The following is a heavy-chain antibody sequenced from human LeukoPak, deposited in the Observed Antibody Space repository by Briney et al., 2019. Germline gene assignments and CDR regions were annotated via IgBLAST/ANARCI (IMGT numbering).Heavy chain of an antibody. CDR3: ARGRTDAVTYYDFWSARNWFDP. CDR1: GGSFSGYY. D-gene: IGHD3-3*01. Sequence: SETLSLTCAVYGGSFSGYYWSWIRQPPGKGLEWIGEINHSGSTNYNPSLKSRVTISVDTSKNQFSLKLSSATAADTAVYYCARGRTDAVTYYDFWSARNWFDPWGQGTLVTVSS. CDR2: INHSGST. V-gene: IGHV4-34*01. J-gene: IGHJ5*02.